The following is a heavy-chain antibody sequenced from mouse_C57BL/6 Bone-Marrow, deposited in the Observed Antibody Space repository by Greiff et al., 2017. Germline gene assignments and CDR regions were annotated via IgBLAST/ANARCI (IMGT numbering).Heavy chain of an antibody. Sequence: EVQLVESGGDLVKPGGSLKLSCAASGFTFSSYGMSLVRQTPDKRLEWVATISSGGSYTYYPDSVHGRFPISRDNAKNTLYLQMSSLKSEDTAMYYCARLHCYVSSYGFAYWGQGTLVTVSA. D-gene: IGHD1-1*01. CDR1: GFTFSSYG. CDR2: ISSGGSYT. CDR3: ARLHCYVSSYGFAY. V-gene: IGHV5-6*01. J-gene: IGHJ3*01.